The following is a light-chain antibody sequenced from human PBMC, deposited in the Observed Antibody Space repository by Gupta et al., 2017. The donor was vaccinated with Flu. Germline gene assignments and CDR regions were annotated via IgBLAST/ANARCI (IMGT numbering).Light chain of an antibody. J-gene: IGKJ4*01. CDR2: GAS. CDR1: QALSSN. Sequence: ATLALAPGERGTLYCRDSQALSSNLAWYRQKTGQAPRLLIYGASTRATGSSARLSGSGSGTDVTITISSLQAEDAAVYFCQQYHTWTLTFGGGTKVEIK. CDR3: QQYHTWTLT. V-gene: IGKV3-15*01.